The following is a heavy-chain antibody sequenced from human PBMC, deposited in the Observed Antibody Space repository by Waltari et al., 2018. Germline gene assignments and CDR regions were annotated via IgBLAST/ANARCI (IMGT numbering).Heavy chain of an antibody. CDR1: GGSFSGYY. CDR3: AGSSGWYKNGMDV. CDR2: INHSGST. J-gene: IGHJ6*02. Sequence: QVQLQQWGAGLLKPSETLSLTCAVYGGSFSGYYWSWIREPPGKGLEWIGEINHSGSTNYYPSLKSRVTISVDTSKNQFSLKLSSVTAADTAVYYCAGSSGWYKNGMDVWGQGTTVTVSS. D-gene: IGHD6-19*01. V-gene: IGHV4-34*01.